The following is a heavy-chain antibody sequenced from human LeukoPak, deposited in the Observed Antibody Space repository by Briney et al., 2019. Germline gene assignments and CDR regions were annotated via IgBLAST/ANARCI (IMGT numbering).Heavy chain of an antibody. Sequence: SVKVSCKASGGTFSSYAISWVRQAPGQGLGWMGGIIPIFGTANYAQKLQSRVTITADESTSTAYMELSSLRSEDTAVYYCARDQKAYSSSWFKNPGMDYWGQGTLVTVSS. CDR3: ARDQKAYSSSWFKNPGMDY. J-gene: IGHJ4*02. CDR1: GGTFSSYA. V-gene: IGHV1-69*13. D-gene: IGHD6-13*01. CDR2: IIPIFGTA.